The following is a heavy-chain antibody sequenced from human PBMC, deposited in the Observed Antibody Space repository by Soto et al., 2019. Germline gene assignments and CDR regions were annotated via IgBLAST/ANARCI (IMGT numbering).Heavy chain of an antibody. CDR1: GFTFSSYG. J-gene: IGHJ4*02. D-gene: IGHD6-19*01. Sequence: PGGSLRLSCAASGFTFSSYGMHWVRQAPGKGLEWVAVIWYDGSNKYYADSVKGRFTISRDNSKNTLYLQMNSLRAEDTAVYYCARDLGYSSGWYSMGPRPFDYWGQGTLVTVSS. CDR2: IWYDGSNK. V-gene: IGHV3-33*01. CDR3: ARDLGYSSGWYSMGPRPFDY.